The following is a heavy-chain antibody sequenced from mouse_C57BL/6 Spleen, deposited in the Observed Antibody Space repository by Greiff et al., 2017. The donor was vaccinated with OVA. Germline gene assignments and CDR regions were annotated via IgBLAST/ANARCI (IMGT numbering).Heavy chain of an antibody. Sequence: EVQLQQSGPELVKPGASVKISCKASGYTFTDYYMNWVKQSHGKSLEWIGDINPNNGGTSYNQKFKGKATLTVDKSSSTAYMELRSLTSEDSAVYYCARVGYGYDGGDWYFDVWGTGTTVTVSS. J-gene: IGHJ1*03. CDR3: ARVGYGYDGGDWYFDV. D-gene: IGHD2-2*01. CDR1: GYTFTDYY. CDR2: INPNNGGT. V-gene: IGHV1-26*01.